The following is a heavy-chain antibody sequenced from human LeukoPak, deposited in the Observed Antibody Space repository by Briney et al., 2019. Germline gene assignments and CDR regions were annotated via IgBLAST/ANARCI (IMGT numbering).Heavy chain of an antibody. CDR1: GFTFDGCA. J-gene: IGHJ3*02. V-gene: IGHV3-9*01. CDR2: ISWNSGSI. CDR3: AKSAHAWLSYPFEI. Sequence: GGSLRLSCAASGFTFDGCAMPWVRQAPGEGLEWVSGISWNSGSIDYADSVKGRFTISRDNARNSLYLQMNSLRAEDTAFYYCAKSAHAWLSYPFEILGQGTMVTVSS. D-gene: IGHD3-22*01.